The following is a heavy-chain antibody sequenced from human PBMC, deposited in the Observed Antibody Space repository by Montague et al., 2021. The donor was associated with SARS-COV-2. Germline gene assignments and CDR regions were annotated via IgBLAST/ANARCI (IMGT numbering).Heavy chain of an antibody. Sequence: TLSLTCTVSRGSISSDGNYWIWLRQHPVKDRNWSVYTYYTGSTYYTPSRKVRVSISVDTSKNQFFLKLSSVTAADTAVYYCARGRRYSSTWYLAFDPWGQGMKVTVSS. V-gene: IGHV4-31*03. J-gene: IGHJ5*02. CDR1: RGSISSDGNY. D-gene: IGHD6-13*01. CDR3: ARGRRYSSTWYLAFDP. CDR2: TYYTGST.